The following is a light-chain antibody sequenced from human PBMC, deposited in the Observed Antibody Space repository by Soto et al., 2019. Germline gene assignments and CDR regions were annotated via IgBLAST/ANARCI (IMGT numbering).Light chain of an antibody. CDR1: QSVSIN. V-gene: IGKV3-15*01. Sequence: EIVMTQSPATLSVSPGERATVSCRASQSVSINLAWFQQKPGQAPRLLIYGASTRATGIPARFSGSGSGTEFTLTISSLQSEDFAVYYCQQCKDWPLTFGQGTRLEIK. J-gene: IGKJ5*01. CDR3: QQCKDWPLT. CDR2: GAS.